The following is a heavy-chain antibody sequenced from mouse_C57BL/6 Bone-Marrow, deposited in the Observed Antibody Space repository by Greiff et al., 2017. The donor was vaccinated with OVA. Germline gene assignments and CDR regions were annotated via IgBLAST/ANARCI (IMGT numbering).Heavy chain of an antibody. CDR3: ARHPYYYAMDY. CDR2: ISNGGGST. CDR1: GFTFSDYY. V-gene: IGHV5-12*01. Sequence: EVKVVESGGGLVQPGGSLKLSCAASGFTFSDYYMYWVRQTPEKRLEWVAYISNGGGSTYYPDTVKGRFTISRDNAKNTLYLQMSRLKSEDTAMYYCARHPYYYAMDYWGQGTSVTVSS. J-gene: IGHJ4*01.